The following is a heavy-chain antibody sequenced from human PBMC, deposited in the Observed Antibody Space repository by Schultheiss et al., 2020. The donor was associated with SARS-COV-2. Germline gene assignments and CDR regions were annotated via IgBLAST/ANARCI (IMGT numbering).Heavy chain of an antibody. CDR1: GGSISSGGYY. J-gene: IGHJ4*02. V-gene: IGHV4-31*01. CDR3: ARGSPPGVGVGSSSGHGVDY. Sequence: SETLSLTCAVSGGSISSGGYYWSWIRQHPGKGLEWIGYIYYSGSTYYNPSLKSLVTISVDTSKNQFSLKLSSVTAADTAVYYCARGSPPGVGVGSSSGHGVDYWGQGTLVTVSS. CDR2: IYYSGST. D-gene: IGHD6-6*01.